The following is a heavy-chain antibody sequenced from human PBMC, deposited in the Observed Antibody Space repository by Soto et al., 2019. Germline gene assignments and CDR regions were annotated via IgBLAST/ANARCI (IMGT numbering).Heavy chain of an antibody. CDR2: ISGSGGTT. V-gene: IGHV3-23*01. J-gene: IGHJ4*02. CDR3: AKDRSSTSCYAFDY. Sequence: EVQLLESGGGLVQPGGSRRLSCAASGFTFRNYAMSWARQAPGKGLEWVSAISGSGGTTNYADSVKGRFTISRDNSKNTLYLQMNSLRVEDTAVYYCAKDRSSTSCYAFDYWGQGSLVTVSS. D-gene: IGHD2-2*01. CDR1: GFTFRNYA.